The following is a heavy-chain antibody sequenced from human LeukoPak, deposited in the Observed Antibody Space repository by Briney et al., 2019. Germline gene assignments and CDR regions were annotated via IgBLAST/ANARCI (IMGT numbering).Heavy chain of an antibody. V-gene: IGHV3-15*01. D-gene: IGHD2-15*01. CDR3: TTEGYCSGDNCYSFDH. Sequence: RGSLRLSCAASGFTFSNACMNWVRQAPGKGLEWVGGMKSKTDGGTTNYAAPVKGRFTISRDDSKSTLYLQMNSLKTEETAVYYCTTEGYCSGDNCYSFDHWGQGSLVTVSS. J-gene: IGHJ4*02. CDR1: GFTFSNAC. CDR2: MKSKTDGGTT.